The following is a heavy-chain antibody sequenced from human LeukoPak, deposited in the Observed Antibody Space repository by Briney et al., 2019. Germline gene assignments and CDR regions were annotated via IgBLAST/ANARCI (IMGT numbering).Heavy chain of an antibody. CDR1: GFTFSSYW. D-gene: IGHD3-10*01. J-gene: IGHJ4*02. Sequence: GGSLRLSCAASGFTFSSYWMSWVRQAPGKGLEWVANIKQDGSEKYYVDSVKGRFTISRDNAKNSLYLQMNSLRAEDTAVYYCARAPRRLITMVRGAIDYWGQGTLVTVSS. V-gene: IGHV3-7*01. CDR2: IKQDGSEK. CDR3: ARAPRRLITMVRGAIDY.